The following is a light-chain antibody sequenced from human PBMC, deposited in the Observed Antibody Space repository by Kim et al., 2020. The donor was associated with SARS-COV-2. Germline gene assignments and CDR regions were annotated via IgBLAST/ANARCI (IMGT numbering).Light chain of an antibody. Sequence: LSSGERATLACNASQAVLSIYVAWSQQSPGQAPILLIYGASRRATGSPDRFSGSGAGTDFTLTIIRLEADDSAVYFWHHYGSTPETFGQGTRLEI. CDR2: GAS. V-gene: IGKV3-20*01. CDR1: QAVLSIY. J-gene: IGKJ2*01. CDR3: HHYGSTPET.